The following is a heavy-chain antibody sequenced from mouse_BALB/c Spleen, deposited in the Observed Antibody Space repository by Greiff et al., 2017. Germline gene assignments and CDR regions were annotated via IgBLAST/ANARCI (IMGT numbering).Heavy chain of an antibody. CDR3: ARETGDYAMDY. J-gene: IGHJ4*01. CDR2: IYYSGTI. Sequence: QSGPGLVKPSQTVSLTCTVTGISITTGNYRWSWIRQFPGNKLEWIGYIYYSGTITYNPSLTRRTTITRDTSKNQFFLEMNSLTAEDTATYYCARETGDYAMDYWGQGTSVTVSS. CDR1: GISITTGNYR. D-gene: IGHD4-1*01. V-gene: IGHV3-5*02.